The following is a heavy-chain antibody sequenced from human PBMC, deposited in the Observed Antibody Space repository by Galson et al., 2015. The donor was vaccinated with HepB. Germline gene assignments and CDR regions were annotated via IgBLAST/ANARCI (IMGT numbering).Heavy chain of an antibody. CDR2: INAGNGNT. CDR1: GYTFTSYA. V-gene: IGHV1-3*01. J-gene: IGHJ4*02. CDR3: ARAGLKRWLQPDY. Sequence: SVKVSCKASGYTFTSYAMHWVRQAPGQRLEWMGWINAGNGNTKYSQKFQGRVTITRDTSASTAYMELSSLRSEDTAAYYCARAGLKRWLQPDYWGQGTLVTVSS. D-gene: IGHD5-24*01.